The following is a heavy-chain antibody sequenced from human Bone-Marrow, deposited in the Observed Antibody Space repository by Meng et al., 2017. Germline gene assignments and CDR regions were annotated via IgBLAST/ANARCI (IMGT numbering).Heavy chain of an antibody. V-gene: IGHV4-4*02. CDR3: ARHEFGLPTAAFDH. Sequence: QVQLQESGPGLVNPSGTLYLTCAVSGDSIISNYWWIWVRQTPGKGLEWIGEIYHTGRTDYNPFLKSRVTISVDTSKNQFSLTLTSVTAADTAVYYCARHEFGLPTAAFDHWGQGTLVTVSS. CDR1: GDSIISNYW. D-gene: IGHD2-2*01. CDR2: IYHTGRT. J-gene: IGHJ4*02.